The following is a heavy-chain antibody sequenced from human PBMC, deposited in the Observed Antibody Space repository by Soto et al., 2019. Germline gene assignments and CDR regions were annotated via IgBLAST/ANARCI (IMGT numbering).Heavy chain of an antibody. CDR1: GGTFSSYA. CDR2: IIPIFGTA. D-gene: IGHD6-6*01. J-gene: IGHJ5*02. CDR3: ATPTTRIAARRTGNWFDP. V-gene: IGHV1-69*01. Sequence: QVQLVQSGAEVKKPGSSVKVSCKASGGTFSSYAISWVRQAPGQGLEWRGGIIPIFGTANYAQKFQGRVTITADESTRPAYMELSSLRSEDTAVYYCATPTTRIAARRTGNWFDPWGQGTLVTVSS.